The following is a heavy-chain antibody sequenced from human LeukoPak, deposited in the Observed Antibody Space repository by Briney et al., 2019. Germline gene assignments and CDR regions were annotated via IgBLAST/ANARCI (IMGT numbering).Heavy chain of an antibody. J-gene: IGHJ4*02. V-gene: IGHV1-2*02. D-gene: IGHD3-9*01. CDR1: GYTFSGYY. CDR2: INPNSGGT. CDR3: ARNDILTANDY. Sequence: ASVTVSCKASGYTFSGYYLHWVRQAPGQGLEWMGWINPNSGGTNYAQKFQGRVTMTRDTSITTAYMELSRLTSDDTAVYYCARNDILTANDYWGQGTLVTVSS.